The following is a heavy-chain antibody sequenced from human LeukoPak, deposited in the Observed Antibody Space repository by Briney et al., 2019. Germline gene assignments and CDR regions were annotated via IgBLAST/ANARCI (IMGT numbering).Heavy chain of an antibody. J-gene: IGHJ4*02. D-gene: IGHD6-19*01. V-gene: IGHV4-34*01. CDR2: TNHSGST. Sequence: SETLSLTCAVYGGSFSGYYWSWIRQPPGKGLEWIGETNHSGSTNYNPSLKSRVTISVDTSKNQFSLKLSSVTAADTAVYYCARGNRPSSGWVLDYWGQGTLVTVSS. CDR3: ARGNRPSSGWVLDY. CDR1: GGSFSGYY.